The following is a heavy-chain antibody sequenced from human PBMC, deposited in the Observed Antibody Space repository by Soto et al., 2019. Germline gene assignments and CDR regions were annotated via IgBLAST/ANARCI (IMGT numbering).Heavy chain of an antibody. CDR2: ISYEGSHK. V-gene: IGHV3-30*18. CDR1: GFFFSSHG. Sequence: GGSLRLSCVASGFFFSSHGMYWVCQAPGRGLEWVALISYEGSHKYYVDSVKGRFTISRDNSKKTVYLHMTSLRAEDTALYYCAKDFELPDGDYYHYGMDVWGQGTTVTVSS. CDR3: AKDFELPDGDYYHYGMDV. D-gene: IGHD1-1*01. J-gene: IGHJ6*02.